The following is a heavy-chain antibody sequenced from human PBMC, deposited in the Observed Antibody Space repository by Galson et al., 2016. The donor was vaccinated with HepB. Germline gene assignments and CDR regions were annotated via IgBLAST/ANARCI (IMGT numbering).Heavy chain of an antibody. J-gene: IGHJ5*02. CDR3: ARDNSRNNRSWWFDP. CDR2: INPSGDIT. CDR1: GYTFSSFS. Sequence: SVKVSCKASGYTFSSFSFHWVHWVRQAPGQGLEWMGVINPSGDITGFAQKFQGRITMTRDASTGTIYMELSSLRSEDTAVYYCARDNSRNNRSWWFDPWGQGTLVTVSS. D-gene: IGHD1/OR15-1a*01. V-gene: IGHV1-46*01.